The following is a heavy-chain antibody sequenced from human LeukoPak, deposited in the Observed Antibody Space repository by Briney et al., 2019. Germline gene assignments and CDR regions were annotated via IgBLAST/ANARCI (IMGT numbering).Heavy chain of an antibody. D-gene: IGHD6-19*01. CDR2: IKSKTDGGTT. CDR1: GFTFSSYW. J-gene: IGHJ6*02. CDR3: TTIAVAGPYGMDV. Sequence: GGSLRLSCAASGFTFSSYWMSWVRQAPGKGLEWVGRIKSKTDGGTTDYAAPVKGRFTISRDDSKNTLYLQMNSLKTEDTAVYYCTTIAVAGPYGMDVWGQGTTVTVSS. V-gene: IGHV3-15*01.